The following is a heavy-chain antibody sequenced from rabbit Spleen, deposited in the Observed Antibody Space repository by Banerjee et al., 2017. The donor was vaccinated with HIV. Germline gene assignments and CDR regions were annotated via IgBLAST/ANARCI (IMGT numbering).Heavy chain of an antibody. D-gene: IGHD4-2*01. CDR3: ARAPYGGNENRVFDL. CDR1: GFSFSSDYD. CDR2: IGAGSSGST. V-gene: IGHV1S40*01. Sequence: QSLEESGGGLVKPGASLTLTCKASGFSFSSDYDMCWVRQAPGKGLEWIACIGAGSSGSTYYASWAKGRFTISRTWSTTVTLQMTSLTVADTATYFCARAPYGGNENRVFDLWGPGTLVTVS. J-gene: IGHJ4*01.